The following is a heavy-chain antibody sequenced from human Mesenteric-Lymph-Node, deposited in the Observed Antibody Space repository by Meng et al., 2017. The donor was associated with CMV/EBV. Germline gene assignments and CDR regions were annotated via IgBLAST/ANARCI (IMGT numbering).Heavy chain of an antibody. D-gene: IGHD1-26*01. Sequence: GGSLKISCAASGFTFSSHAMSWVRQAPGEGLDWVSAISDTGSSTYYADSVKGRFTISRDNSKNTLYLQVNSLRAEDTAVYYCAKDQYSGTFYFDYWGQGTLVTVSS. V-gene: IGHV3-23*01. CDR2: ISDTGSST. J-gene: IGHJ4*02. CDR3: AKDQYSGTFYFDY. CDR1: GFTFSSHA.